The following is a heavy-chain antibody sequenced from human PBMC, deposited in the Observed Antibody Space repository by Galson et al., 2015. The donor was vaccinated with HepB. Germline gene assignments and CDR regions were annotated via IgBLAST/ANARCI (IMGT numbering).Heavy chain of an antibody. CDR2: IYPGDSDT. V-gene: IGHV5-51*01. CDR3: ARSNLRDTDYGGNEDAFDI. J-gene: IGHJ3*02. Sequence: QSGAEVKKPGESLKISCKGSGYSFTSYWIGWVRQMPGKGLEWMGIIYPGDSDTRYSPSFQGQVTISADKSISTAYLQWSSLKASDTAMYYCARSNLRDTDYGGNEDAFDIWGQGTMVTVSS. D-gene: IGHD4-23*01. CDR1: GYSFTSYW.